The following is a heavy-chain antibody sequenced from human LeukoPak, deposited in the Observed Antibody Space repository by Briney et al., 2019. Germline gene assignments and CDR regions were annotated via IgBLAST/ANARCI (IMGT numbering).Heavy chain of an antibody. Sequence: SETLSLTCTASGVSISTAYWTWVWQSPGKGLEWIGYIHYSGSTTYHPSLESRVTISLDTSKNQIFLKLTSVTSADTAVYYCARDAGATAYWGQGALVTVSS. CDR1: GVSISTAY. D-gene: IGHD4/OR15-4a*01. V-gene: IGHV4-59*01. CDR3: ARDAGATAY. J-gene: IGHJ4*02. CDR2: IHYSGST.